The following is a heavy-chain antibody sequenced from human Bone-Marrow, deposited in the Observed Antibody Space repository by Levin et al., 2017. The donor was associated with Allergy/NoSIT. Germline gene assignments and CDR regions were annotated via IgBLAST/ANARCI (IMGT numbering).Heavy chain of an antibody. J-gene: IGHJ6*02. CDR1: GFTFSSYS. V-gene: IGHV3-21*01. CDR2: ISSSSSYI. D-gene: IGHD2-15*01. CDR3: AREPWVGGYGMDV. Sequence: GGSLRLSCAASGFTFSSYSMNWVRQAPGKGLEWVSSISSSSSYIYYADSVKGRFTISRDNAKNSLYLQMNSLRAEDTAVYYCAREPWVGGYGMDVWGQGTTVTVSS.